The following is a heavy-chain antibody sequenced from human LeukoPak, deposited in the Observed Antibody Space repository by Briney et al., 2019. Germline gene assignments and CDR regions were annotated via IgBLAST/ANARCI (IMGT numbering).Heavy chain of an antibody. CDR3: ARNVGGYCSGGSCYNSYFDY. D-gene: IGHD2-15*01. CDR2: IKTDGSST. V-gene: IGHV3-74*01. J-gene: IGHJ4*02. CDR1: GFTFSNYR. Sequence: GGSLRHSRAASGFTFSNYRIHGVRPAPGEGLVWVSRIKTDGSSTSYADSVRGRFTIFRDNANNTLYLQINSLSAEDTAVYYCARNVGGYCSGGSCYNSYFDYWGQGTLVTVSS.